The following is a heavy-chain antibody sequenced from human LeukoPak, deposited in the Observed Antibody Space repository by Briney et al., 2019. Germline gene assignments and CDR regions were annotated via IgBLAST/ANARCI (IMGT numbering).Heavy chain of an antibody. CDR3: AGGGTAKGHFDY. Sequence: PSETLSLTCTVSGGSISNYYWSWIRQPPGKGLGWIGYIYYSGSTNYNPSLKSRVAISVDTSKNQFSLKVNSVTAADTAVYYCAGGGTAKGHFDYWGQGTLVTVSS. CDR1: GGSISNYY. V-gene: IGHV4-59*08. D-gene: IGHD6-13*01. J-gene: IGHJ4*02. CDR2: IYYSGST.